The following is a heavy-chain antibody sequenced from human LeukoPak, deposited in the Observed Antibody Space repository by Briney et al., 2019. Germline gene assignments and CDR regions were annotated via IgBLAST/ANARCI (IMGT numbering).Heavy chain of an antibody. CDR1: GFTFSGYA. V-gene: IGHV3-23*01. CDR3: AKDLVTGSLDY. D-gene: IGHD3-10*01. J-gene: IGHJ4*02. Sequence: GRSLRLSCAASGFTFSGYAMTWVRQAPGKGLEWVSSISSSGGSTYYADSVKGRFTISRDNSKNTLYLQMNSLRAEDTAIYYCAKDLVTGSLDYWGQGTLVTVSS. CDR2: ISSSGGST.